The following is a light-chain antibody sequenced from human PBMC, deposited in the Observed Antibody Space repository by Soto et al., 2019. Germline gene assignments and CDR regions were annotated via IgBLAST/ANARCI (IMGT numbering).Light chain of an antibody. Sequence: DIQMTQSPSSLSASVGDRVTITCRASQNINNYLNWYQQKPRKAPKLLIYAASSFQSGVPSRFSGSGSGTDFTLTISSLQPEDFATYYCQQSYSTPRTFGPGTKVDI. J-gene: IGKJ3*01. V-gene: IGKV1-39*01. CDR2: AAS. CDR3: QQSYSTPRT. CDR1: QNINNY.